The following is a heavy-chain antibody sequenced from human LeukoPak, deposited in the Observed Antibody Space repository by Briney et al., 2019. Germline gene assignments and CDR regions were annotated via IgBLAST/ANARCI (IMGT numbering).Heavy chain of an antibody. CDR2: ISSSSSYM. CDR1: GFTFSSYS. D-gene: IGHD3-22*01. V-gene: IGHV3-21*01. J-gene: IGHJ4*02. Sequence: PGGSLRLSCAASGFTFSSYSMNWVRQAPGKGLEWVSSISSSSSYMYYADSVKGRFTISRDNAKNSLYLQMNSLRAEDTAVYYCASPYYYDSSGYSPFDYWGQGTLVTVSS. CDR3: ASPYYYDSSGYSPFDY.